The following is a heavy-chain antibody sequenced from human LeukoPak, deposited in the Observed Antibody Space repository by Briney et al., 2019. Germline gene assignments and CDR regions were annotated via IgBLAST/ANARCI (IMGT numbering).Heavy chain of an antibody. CDR2: IRSSSTST. D-gene: IGHD7-27*01. CDR3: ASGDPGDAFDI. CDR1: GFTFSNYS. J-gene: IGHJ3*02. V-gene: IGHV3-21*01. Sequence: GGSLRLSCAASGFTFSNYSMNWVRQAPGKGLEWVSYIRSSSTSTYYADSVKGRFTISRDNSKNTLYLQMNSLRAEDTAVYYCASGDPGDAFDIWGQGTMVTVSS.